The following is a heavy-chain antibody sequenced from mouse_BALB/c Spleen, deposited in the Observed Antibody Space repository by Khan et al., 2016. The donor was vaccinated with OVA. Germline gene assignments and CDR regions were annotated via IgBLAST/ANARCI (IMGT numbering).Heavy chain of an antibody. J-gene: IGHJ1*01. CDR1: GYSITGGYS. CDR3: ARGGVVVPYWYFDV. CDR2: ISYDGSN. D-gene: IGHD1-1*01. Sequence: VQLKQSGPGLVKPSQSLSLTCSVTGYSITGGYSWSWIRQFPGNKLEWMGYISYDGSNNYNPSLKNRISITRDTSNNQVFLKLKYVTTEDTATYYCARGGVVVPYWYFDVWGAGTTVTVSS. V-gene: IGHV3-6*02.